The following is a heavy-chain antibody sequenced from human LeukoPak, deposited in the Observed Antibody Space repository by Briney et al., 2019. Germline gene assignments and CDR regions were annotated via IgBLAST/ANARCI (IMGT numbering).Heavy chain of an antibody. Sequence: SVKVSCKASGGTFSSYAISWVRQAPGQGLEWMGRITPILGIANYAQKFQGRVTITADKSTSTAYMELSSLRSEDTAVYYCARDASVAVAGLLYYGMDVWGQGTTVTVSS. D-gene: IGHD6-19*01. V-gene: IGHV1-69*04. J-gene: IGHJ6*02. CDR1: GGTFSSYA. CDR3: ARDASVAVAGLLYYGMDV. CDR2: ITPILGIA.